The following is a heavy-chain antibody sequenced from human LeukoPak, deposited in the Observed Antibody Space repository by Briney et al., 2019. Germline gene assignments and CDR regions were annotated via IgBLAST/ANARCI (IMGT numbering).Heavy chain of an antibody. V-gene: IGHV4-59*01. CDR1: GGSISSYY. CDR3: ARGPVLDYDILTGYYKGSWVDP. CDR2: IYYSGST. D-gene: IGHD3-9*01. J-gene: IGHJ5*02. Sequence: SETLSLTCTVSGGSISSYYWSWIRQPPGKGLEWIGYIYYSGSTNYNPSLKSRVTISVDTSKNQFSLKLSSVTAADTAVYYCARGPVLDYDILTGYYKGSWVDPWGQGTLVTVSS.